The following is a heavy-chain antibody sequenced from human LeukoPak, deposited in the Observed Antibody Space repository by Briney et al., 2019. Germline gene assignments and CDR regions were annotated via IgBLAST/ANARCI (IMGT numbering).Heavy chain of an antibody. J-gene: IGHJ5*02. CDR1: GFTFSGSA. Sequence: GGSLRLSCTASGFTFSGSAMHWVRQASGKGLEWVGRIRSKANSYATAYAASVKGRFTISRDDSKNTAYLQMNSLKTEDTAVYYCTRLGGYSSGWDHATWGQGTLVTVSS. V-gene: IGHV3-73*01. D-gene: IGHD6-19*01. CDR3: TRLGGYSSGWDHAT. CDR2: IRSKANSYAT.